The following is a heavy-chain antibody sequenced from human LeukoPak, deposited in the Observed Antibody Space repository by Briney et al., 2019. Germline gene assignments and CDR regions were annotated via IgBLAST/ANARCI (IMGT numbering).Heavy chain of an antibody. CDR3: ARNQFDI. J-gene: IGHJ3*02. Sequence: SETLSLTCTVSGYSISSGYYWGWIRQPPGKGLEWIGIIYHSGRTDYNPSLKSRVTISEDTSKNQFSLKLSSVTAADTAVYYCARNQFDIWGQGTMVTVSS. CDR2: IYHSGRT. CDR1: GYSISSGYY. V-gene: IGHV4-38-2*02.